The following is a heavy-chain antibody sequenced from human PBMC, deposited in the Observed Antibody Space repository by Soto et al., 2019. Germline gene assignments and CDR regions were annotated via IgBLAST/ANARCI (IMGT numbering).Heavy chain of an antibody. CDR1: GYTFTYYW. Sequence: GEALKVCCEGSGYTFTYYWIGGVRQMPGKSLEWMGVTYPFDSDTRYSPSFQGRVTISAVQSTNTAYLELSRLQASDTAIYYCGRRCGRATTLIDYSGHGPLVSVTS. CDR3: GRRCGRATTLIDY. D-gene: IGHD1-26*01. CDR2: TYPFDSDT. J-gene: IGHJ4*01. V-gene: IGHV5-51*01.